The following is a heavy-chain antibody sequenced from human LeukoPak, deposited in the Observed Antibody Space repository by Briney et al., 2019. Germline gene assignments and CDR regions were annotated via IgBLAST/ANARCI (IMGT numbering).Heavy chain of an antibody. V-gene: IGHV5-51*01. CDR1: GYSFTSYW. CDR2: IYPGDSDT. J-gene: IGHJ3*02. D-gene: IGHD3-3*01. Sequence: GESLKISCKGSGYSFTSYWIGWVRQMPGKGLEWMGIIYPGDSDTRYIPSFQGQVTISADKSISTAYLQWSSLKASDTAMYYCARQYDFWSGYYTGAFDIWGQGTMVTVSS. CDR3: ARQYDFWSGYYTGAFDI.